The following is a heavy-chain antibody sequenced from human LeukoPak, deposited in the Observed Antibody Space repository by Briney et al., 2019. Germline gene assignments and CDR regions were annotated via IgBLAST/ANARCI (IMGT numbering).Heavy chain of an antibody. CDR3: ARDGSWGSTSYSDY. V-gene: IGHV1-2*02. Sequence: ASVKVSCKASGYTFTGYYIHWVRQAPGQGLEWMGWINPNSGGTKYEQKFQGRVTMTRDTSNTTAYMELTRLTSDDTAVYYCARDGSWGSTSYSDYWGQGTLVTVSS. D-gene: IGHD2-2*01. CDR2: INPNSGGT. J-gene: IGHJ4*02. CDR1: GYTFTGYY.